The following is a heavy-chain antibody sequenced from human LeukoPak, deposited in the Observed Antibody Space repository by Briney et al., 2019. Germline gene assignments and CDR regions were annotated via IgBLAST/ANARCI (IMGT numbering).Heavy chain of an antibody. CDR1: GFTFDNYA. CDR2: ISWNSRSI. CDR3: AKATGPGIAAAGTRNWFDP. D-gene: IGHD6-13*01. J-gene: IGHJ5*02. V-gene: IGHV3-9*01. Sequence: GGSLRLSCAASGFTFDNYAMHWVRQAPGKGLEWVSAISWNSRSIAYADSVKGRFTISRDNAKKSLYLQMSSLRAEDTALYYCAKATGPGIAAAGTRNWFDPWGQGTLVTVSS.